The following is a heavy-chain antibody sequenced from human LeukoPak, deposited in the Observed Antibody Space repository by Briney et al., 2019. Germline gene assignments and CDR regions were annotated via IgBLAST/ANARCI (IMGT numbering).Heavy chain of an antibody. Sequence: GGSLRLSCAASGFTFSGSAMHWVRQAPGKGLEWVSSISSSSSYIYYADSVKGRFTISRDNAKNSLYLQMNSLRAEDTAVYYCARVDYGDYYFDYWGQGTLVTVSS. D-gene: IGHD4-17*01. CDR1: GFTFSGSA. V-gene: IGHV3-21*01. J-gene: IGHJ4*02. CDR3: ARVDYGDYYFDY. CDR2: ISSSSSYI.